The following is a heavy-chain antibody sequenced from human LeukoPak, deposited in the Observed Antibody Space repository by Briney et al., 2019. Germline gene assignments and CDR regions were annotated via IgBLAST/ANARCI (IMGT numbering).Heavy chain of an antibody. D-gene: IGHD5-12*01. J-gene: IGHJ4*02. CDR3: TRGRGGSIVIVAPYFDS. CDR2: IIPVFGRP. V-gene: IGHV1-69*05. Sequence: GASVKVSCKASGYTFTSYDINWVRQAPGQGLEWMGGIIPVFGRPDYAPKFQGRITITTDESTNTAYMQLSSLTSEDTAVYYCTRGRGGSIVIVAPYFDSWGQGTLVSVSS. CDR1: GYTFTSYD.